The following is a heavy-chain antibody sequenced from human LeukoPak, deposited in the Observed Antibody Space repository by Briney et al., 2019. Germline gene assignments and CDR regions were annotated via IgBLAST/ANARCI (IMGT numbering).Heavy chain of an antibody. CDR2: TYHSGST. J-gene: IGHJ3*02. CDR3: ARSCRILDIVATIRARLGGNGFDI. D-gene: IGHD5-12*01. V-gene: IGHV4-38-2*02. CDR1: GSSVSDYY. Sequence: SETLSLTCTVSGSSVSDYYWSWIRQPPGTGLEWIGSTYHSGSTYYNPSRKSRVTIAVETSKNQFSLKLSSVTAADKAVYYCARSCRILDIVATIRARLGGNGFDIWGQGTMVTVSS.